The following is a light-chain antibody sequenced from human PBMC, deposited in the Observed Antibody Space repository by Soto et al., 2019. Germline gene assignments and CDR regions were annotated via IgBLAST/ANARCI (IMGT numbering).Light chain of an antibody. V-gene: IGLV2-14*01. CDR3: SSYTSSSVLV. CDR2: DVS. CDR1: SSDVGGYNY. Sequence: QSPMTQPASVSGSPGQSITISCPGTSSDVGGYNYVSWCQQHPGKAPKLMIYDVSNRPSGVSNRFSGSKSGNTASLTISGLQAEAEADYYCSSYTSSSVLVFGTEPKVTVL. J-gene: IGLJ1*01.